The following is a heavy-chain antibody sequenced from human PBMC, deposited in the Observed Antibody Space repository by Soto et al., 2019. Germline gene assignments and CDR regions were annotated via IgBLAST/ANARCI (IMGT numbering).Heavy chain of an antibody. V-gene: IGHV1-3*01. CDR2: INAGNGNT. J-gene: IGHJ4*02. D-gene: IGHD3-22*01. CDR1: GYTFTSYA. Sequence: AASVKVSCKASGYTFTSYAMHWVRQAPGQRLEWMGWINAGNGNTKYSQKFQGRVTITRDTSASTAYMELSSLRSEDTAVYYCARDQYYYDSSGYYYFDYWGQGTLVTVSS. CDR3: ARDQYYYDSSGYYYFDY.